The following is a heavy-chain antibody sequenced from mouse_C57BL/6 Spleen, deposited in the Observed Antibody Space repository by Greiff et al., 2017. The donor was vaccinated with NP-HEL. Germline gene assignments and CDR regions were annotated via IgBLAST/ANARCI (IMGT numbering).Heavy chain of an antibody. J-gene: IGHJ2*01. Sequence: EVQLVESEGGLVQPGSSMKLSCTASGFTFSDYYMAWVRQVPEKGLEWVANINYDGSSTYYLDSLKSRFIISRDNAKNILYLQMSSLKSEDTATYYCARYYDGYPDYWGQGTTLTVSS. CDR1: GFTFSDYY. V-gene: IGHV5-16*01. D-gene: IGHD2-3*01. CDR3: ARYYDGYPDY. CDR2: INYDGSST.